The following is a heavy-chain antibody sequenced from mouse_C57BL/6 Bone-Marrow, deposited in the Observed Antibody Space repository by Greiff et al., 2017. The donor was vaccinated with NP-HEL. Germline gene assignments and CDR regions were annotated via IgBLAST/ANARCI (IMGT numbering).Heavy chain of an antibody. J-gene: IGHJ3*01. Sequence: EVQLVESGGGLVQPKGSLKLSCAASGFSFNTYAMNWVRQAPGKGLEWVARIRSKSNNYATYYADSVKDRFTISRDDSESMLYLQMNNLKTEDTAMYYCVLDYERKTWFAYWGQGTLVTVSA. CDR1: GFSFNTYA. V-gene: IGHV10-1*01. CDR3: VLDYERKTWFAY. D-gene: IGHD2-4*01. CDR2: IRSKSNNYAT.